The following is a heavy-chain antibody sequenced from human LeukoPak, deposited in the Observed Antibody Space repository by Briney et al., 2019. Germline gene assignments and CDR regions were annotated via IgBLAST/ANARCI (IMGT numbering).Heavy chain of an antibody. D-gene: IGHD2-15*01. Sequence: PGGSLRLSCAASGFTFSSSAMSWVRQAPGKGLEWVSATSNNGGYTYYADSVQGRFTISRDNSKSTLCLQMNSLRAEDTAVYYCAKQLGYCSDGSCYFPYWGQGTLVTASS. CDR2: TSNNGGYT. CDR1: GFTFSSSA. CDR3: AKQLGYCSDGSCYFPY. V-gene: IGHV3-23*01. J-gene: IGHJ4*02.